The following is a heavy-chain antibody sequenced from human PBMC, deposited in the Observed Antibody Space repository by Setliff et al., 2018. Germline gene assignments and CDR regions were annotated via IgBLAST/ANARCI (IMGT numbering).Heavy chain of an antibody. CDR3: ANYSSGNFDY. CDR1: GGSISSHY. V-gene: IGHV4-59*04. Sequence: SETLSLTCTVSGGSISSHYWSWIRQPPGKGLEWIGNIFDSGSTYYNPSLKSRVTISVDTSKNQSSLKVNSVTAADTAVYYCANYSSGNFDYWGQGTLVTVSS. J-gene: IGHJ4*02. CDR2: IFDSGST. D-gene: IGHD6-19*01.